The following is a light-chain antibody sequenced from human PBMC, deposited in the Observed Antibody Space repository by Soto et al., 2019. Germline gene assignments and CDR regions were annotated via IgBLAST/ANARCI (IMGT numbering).Light chain of an antibody. CDR3: QQYGSSPST. CDR1: QSVSSTY. CDR2: GAS. Sequence: EIVFTQSPGTLSLSQCERSTLSCSPSQSVSSTYLAWYQQKPGQAPRLLIYGASSRATGIPDRFSGSGSGTDFTLTISRLEPEDFAVYYCQQYGSSPSTFGQGTKVDIK. V-gene: IGKV3-20*01. J-gene: IGKJ1*01.